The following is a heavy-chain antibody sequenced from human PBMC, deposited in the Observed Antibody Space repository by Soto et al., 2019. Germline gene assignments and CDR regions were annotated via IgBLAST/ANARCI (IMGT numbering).Heavy chain of an antibody. Sequence: ASVKVSCKASGYTFTSYGISWVRQAPGQGLEWMGWISAYNGNTNYAQKLQGRVTMTTDTSTSTAYMELRSLRSDDTAVYYCARGPALRLFCSGGSCYEYYFDYWGQGTLVTVSS. J-gene: IGHJ4*02. CDR2: ISAYNGNT. CDR1: GYTFTSYG. V-gene: IGHV1-18*01. D-gene: IGHD2-15*01. CDR3: ARGPALRLFCSGGSCYEYYFDY.